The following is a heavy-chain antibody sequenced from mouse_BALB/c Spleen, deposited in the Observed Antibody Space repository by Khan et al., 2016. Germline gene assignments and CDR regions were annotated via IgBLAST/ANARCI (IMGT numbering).Heavy chain of an antibody. D-gene: IGHD1-1*01. V-gene: IGHV1-87*01. CDR2: IYPGDGDT. J-gene: IGHJ2*01. Sequence: QVQLQQPGAELARPGASVKLSCKASGYTFTSYWMQWVKQRPGQGLEWIGAIYPGDGDTRYTQKFKGKATLTADQSSSTAYMQLSSLASEDSAVYYCASYYGSSYDYFDYWGQGTTLTVSS. CDR1: GYTFTSYW. CDR3: ASYYGSSYDYFDY.